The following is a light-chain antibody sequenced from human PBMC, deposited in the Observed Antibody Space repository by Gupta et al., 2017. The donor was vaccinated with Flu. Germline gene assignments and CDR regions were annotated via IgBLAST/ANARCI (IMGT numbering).Light chain of an antibody. CDR1: SSNIGGNT. CDR3: AAWDDSLDSPV. CDR2: SYN. Sequence: HSVLTQPPSASGTPGQTVTISGSGSSSNIGGNTVTWYQQLPGTAPKLLIYSYNQRPSGVPDRFSGAKSGTSASLAISGLQSDDEADYYCAAWDDSLDSPVFGGGTKLTVL. V-gene: IGLV1-44*01. J-gene: IGLJ3*02.